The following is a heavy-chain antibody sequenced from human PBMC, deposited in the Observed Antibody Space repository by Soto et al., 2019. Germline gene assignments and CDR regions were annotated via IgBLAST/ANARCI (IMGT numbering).Heavy chain of an antibody. CDR3: AKMEYSSGWDVDY. D-gene: IGHD6-19*01. J-gene: IGHJ4*02. V-gene: IGHV3-48*02. Sequence: GGSLRLSCAASGFTFSSYSMNWVRQAPGKGLEWVSYISSSSSTIYYADSVKGRFTISRDNAKNSLYLQMNSLRDEDTAVYYCAKMEYSSGWDVDYWGQGTLVTVSS. CDR1: GFTFSSYS. CDR2: ISSSSSTI.